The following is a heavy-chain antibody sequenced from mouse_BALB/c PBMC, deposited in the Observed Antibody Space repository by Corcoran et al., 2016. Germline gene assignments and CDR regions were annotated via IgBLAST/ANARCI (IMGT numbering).Heavy chain of an antibody. D-gene: IGHD1-1*01. CDR3: ARGGYYYGSYYAMDY. CDR1: GYTFTNYG. Sequence: QIQLVQSGPELKKPGETVKISCEASGYTFTNYGMNWVKQAPGKGLKWMGWINTYTGEPTYADDFKGRFAFSLETSASTAYLQINNLKNEDMATYFCARGGYYYGSYYAMDYWGQGTSVTVSS. J-gene: IGHJ4*01. V-gene: IGHV9-1*02. CDR2: INTYTGEP.